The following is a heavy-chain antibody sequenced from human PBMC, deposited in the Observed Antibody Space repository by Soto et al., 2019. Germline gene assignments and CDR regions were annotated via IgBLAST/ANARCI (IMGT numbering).Heavy chain of an antibody. CDR2: IKRKGDGETT. CDR1: GFTFNNAW. Sequence: GGSLRLSCAASGFTFNNAWMSWVRQAPGKGLEWVGRIKRKGDGETTDYAAPVKGRFTISRDDSENTLYLQMNSLRTEDTAVYYCARSYDYIWGNYRPLDFWGQGTLVTVSS. J-gene: IGHJ4*02. CDR3: ARSYDYIWGNYRPLDF. D-gene: IGHD3-16*02. V-gene: IGHV3-15*01.